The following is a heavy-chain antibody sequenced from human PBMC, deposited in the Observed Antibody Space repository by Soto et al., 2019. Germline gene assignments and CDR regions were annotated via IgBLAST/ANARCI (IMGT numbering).Heavy chain of an antibody. CDR1: GTAIGSHY. J-gene: IGHJ4*02. CDR2: VFYSGST. Sequence: PSDGLSRTCTPSGTAIGSHYWSWIRQPPGKGLEWIGQVFYSGSTNYNPSLKSRVTISINTSTKQFSLKLTSVSAADTAVYYCARSFMVPLDYFGAWRQ. D-gene: IGHD3-10*01. CDR3: ARSFMVPLDYFGA. V-gene: IGHV4-59*07.